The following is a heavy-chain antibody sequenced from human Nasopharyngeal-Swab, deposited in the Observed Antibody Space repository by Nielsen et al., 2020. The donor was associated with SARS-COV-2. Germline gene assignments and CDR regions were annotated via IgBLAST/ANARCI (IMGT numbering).Heavy chain of an antibody. CDR1: GGSFSGYY. J-gene: IGHJ5*02. V-gene: IGHV4-34*01. D-gene: IGHD6-13*01. Sequence: SETLSLTCAVYGGSFSGYYWSWIRQPPGKGLEWIGEINHSGSTNYNPSLKSRVTISVDTSKNQFSLKLSSVTAADTAVYYCARAPGYSSSWRPNWFDPRGQGALVTVSS. CDR2: INHSGST. CDR3: ARAPGYSSSWRPNWFDP.